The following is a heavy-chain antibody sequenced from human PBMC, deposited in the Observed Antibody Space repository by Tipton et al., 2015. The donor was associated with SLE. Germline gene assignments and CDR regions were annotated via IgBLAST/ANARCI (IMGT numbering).Heavy chain of an antibody. CDR1: GFTFSSYE. V-gene: IGHV3-23*03. D-gene: IGHD2-21*01. CDR2: IYSGGST. J-gene: IGHJ4*02. Sequence: SLRLSCAASGFTFSSYEMNWVRQAPGKGLEWVSVIYSGGSTYYADSVKGRFTISRDNSKNTLYLQMNSLRAEDTAVYYCAKVLCGGDCYSLDYWGQGTLVTVSS. CDR3: AKVLCGGDCYSLDY.